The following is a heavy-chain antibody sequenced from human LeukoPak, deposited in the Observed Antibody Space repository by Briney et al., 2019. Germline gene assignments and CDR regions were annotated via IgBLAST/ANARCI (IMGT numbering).Heavy chain of an antibody. D-gene: IGHD4-11*01. J-gene: IGHJ5*02. Sequence: PVGSLRLSCAASGVTFSIYAMSGVRHAPGRGLECGSSISGSGGSTYYADSVKGRFTFSRANSKNTLYLQMNSMRAEETAIYYCAKLPLQDYRGNWFDPWGQATLVTVSS. CDR1: GVTFSIYA. CDR3: AKLPLQDYRGNWFDP. V-gene: IGHV3-23*01. CDR2: ISGSGGST.